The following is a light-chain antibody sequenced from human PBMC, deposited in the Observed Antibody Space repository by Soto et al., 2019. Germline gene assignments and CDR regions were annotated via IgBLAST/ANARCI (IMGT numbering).Light chain of an antibody. J-gene: IGKJ1*01. CDR3: EQYYSCPSWT. Sequence: DIVMTQSPDSLAVSLGERATINCKSSQSVLYSTNNHNYLAWYQQKPGQPPKVLIYWASARESGVPDRFSGTGSLSDFTLTISSPQAEDVAVYYCEQYYSCPSWTFGQGAKVEVK. V-gene: IGKV4-1*01. CDR2: WAS. CDR1: QSVLYSTNNHNY.